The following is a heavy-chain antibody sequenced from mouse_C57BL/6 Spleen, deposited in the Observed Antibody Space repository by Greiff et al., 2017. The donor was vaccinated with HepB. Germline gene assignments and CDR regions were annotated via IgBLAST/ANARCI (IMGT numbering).Heavy chain of an antibody. CDR3: ARPLDYLYYFDY. J-gene: IGHJ2*01. D-gene: IGHD2-4*01. V-gene: IGHV5-6*01. Sequence: EVMLVESGGDLVKPGGSLKLSCAASGFTFSSYGMSWVRQTPDKRLEWVATISSGGSYTYYPDSVKGRFTISRDNAKNTLYLQMSSLKSEDTAMYYWARPLDYLYYFDYWGQGTTLTVSS. CDR1: GFTFSSYG. CDR2: ISSGGSYT.